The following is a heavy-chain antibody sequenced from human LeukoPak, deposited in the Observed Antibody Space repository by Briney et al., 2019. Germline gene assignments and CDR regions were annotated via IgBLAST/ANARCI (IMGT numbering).Heavy chain of an antibody. Sequence: PSETLSLTCAVYGGSFSGYHWSWLRQPPGKGLEWIGQINHSGSTNYNPSLKSRVTISVDTSKNQFSLKLRSMTAADTAVYYCARRPDGFDMWGQGTMVTVSS. V-gene: IGHV4-34*01. J-gene: IGHJ3*02. CDR1: GGSFSGYH. CDR2: INHSGST. CDR3: ARRPDGFDM.